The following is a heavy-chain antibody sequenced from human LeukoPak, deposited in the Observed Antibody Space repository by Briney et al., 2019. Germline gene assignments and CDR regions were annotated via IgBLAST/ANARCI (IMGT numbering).Heavy chain of an antibody. CDR3: ARDYGGSSPFDY. Sequence: GGSLRLSCAASGFTFSNYGMHWVRQAPGKGLEWVGFIRYDGRNKYYADFVKGRFTISRDNSKNTLYLQMNSLRAEDTAVYYCARDYGGSSPFDYWGQGTLVTVSS. J-gene: IGHJ4*02. CDR2: IRYDGRNK. V-gene: IGHV3-30*02. CDR1: GFTFSNYG. D-gene: IGHD4-23*01.